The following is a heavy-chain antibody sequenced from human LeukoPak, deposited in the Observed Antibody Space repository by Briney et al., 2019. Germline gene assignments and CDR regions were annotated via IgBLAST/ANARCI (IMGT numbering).Heavy chain of an antibody. Sequence: SETLSLTCTVSGGSISSSSYYWGWIRQPPGKGLEWIGNIYYSGSTYYNPSLKSRVTISVDTSKNQFSLKLSSVTAADTAVYYCARIDKLGYCSGGSCGAWGQGTMVTVSS. J-gene: IGHJ3*01. CDR3: ARIDKLGYCSGGSCGA. V-gene: IGHV4-39*01. CDR1: GGSISSSSYY. D-gene: IGHD2-15*01. CDR2: IYYSGST.